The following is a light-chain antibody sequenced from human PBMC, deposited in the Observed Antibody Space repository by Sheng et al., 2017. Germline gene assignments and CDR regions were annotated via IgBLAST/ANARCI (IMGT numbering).Light chain of an antibody. Sequence: DIQMTQSPSSLSASVGDRVTITCRASQSISTYLNWYQQKPGTAPKLLIYAASTLQSGVPSRFSGSGSGTHFTLTISSLQPEDFATYYCQQYNSYPITFGQGTRLEIK. V-gene: IGKV1-16*01. J-gene: IGKJ5*01. CDR1: QSISTY. CDR2: AAS. CDR3: QQYNSYPIT.